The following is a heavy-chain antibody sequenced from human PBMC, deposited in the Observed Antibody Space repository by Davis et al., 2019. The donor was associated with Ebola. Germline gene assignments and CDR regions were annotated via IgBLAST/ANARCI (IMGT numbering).Heavy chain of an antibody. J-gene: IGHJ4*02. D-gene: IGHD3-10*01. CDR2: INTDGSGK. V-gene: IGHV3-7*03. CDR1: GFTFSGHW. Sequence: GGSLRLSCAASGFTFSGHWMTWVRQAPGRGLECVASINTDGSGKYYVESIKGRFTISRDNSKNTLYLQMNSLRAEDTAVYYCAKMLLWFGELPRYYFDYWGQGTLVTVSS. CDR3: AKMLLWFGELPRYYFDY.